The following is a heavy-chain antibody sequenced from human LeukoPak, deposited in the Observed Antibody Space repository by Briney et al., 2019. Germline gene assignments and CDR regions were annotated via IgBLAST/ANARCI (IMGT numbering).Heavy chain of an antibody. D-gene: IGHD1-26*01. V-gene: IGHV1-18*01. J-gene: IGHJ4*02. CDR1: GYTFTSYD. CDR2: ISGSNGNT. Sequence: GASVKVSCKASGYTFTSYDISWVRQAPGQGLEWMGWISGSNGNTNYAQKFQGRVSITADTSTNTAYMELRSLRSDDTAVYYCARSGRGTYYYFDLWGQGTLVTVSS. CDR3: ARSGRGTYYYFDL.